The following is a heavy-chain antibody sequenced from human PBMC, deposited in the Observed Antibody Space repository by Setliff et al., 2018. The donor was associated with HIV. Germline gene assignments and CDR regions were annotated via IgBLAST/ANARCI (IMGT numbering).Heavy chain of an antibody. CDR1: GGSIRTSY. J-gene: IGHJ2*01. CDR3: ARQVDSMVRGVRALAYFDL. V-gene: IGHV4-59*13. D-gene: IGHD3-10*01. CDR2: IIYAERA. Sequence: SETLSLTCPVSGGSIRTSYWSWIRQPPGKEFEWIESIIYAERANYNPSLRSRVTMSLDTSTSHVSLKLTSVTAVDTAVYYCARQVDSMVRGVRALAYFDLGGRGTLVAVSS.